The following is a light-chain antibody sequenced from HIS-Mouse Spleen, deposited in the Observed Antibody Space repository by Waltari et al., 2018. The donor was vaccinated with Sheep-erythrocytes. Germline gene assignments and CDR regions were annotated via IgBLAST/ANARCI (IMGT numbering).Light chain of an antibody. V-gene: IGLV2-8*01. CDR1: ISDAGGYNY. CDR2: EVS. J-gene: IGLJ1*01. CDR3: SSYAGSNNYV. Sequence: QSALTQPPSASGSPGQSVTISCPGTISDAGGYNYVSWYQQHPGKAPKLMIYEVSKRPSGVPDRFSGSKSGNTASLTVSGLQAEDEADYYCSSYAGSNNYVFGTGTKVTVL.